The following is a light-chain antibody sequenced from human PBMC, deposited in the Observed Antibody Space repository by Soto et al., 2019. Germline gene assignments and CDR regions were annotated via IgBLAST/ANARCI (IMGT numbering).Light chain of an antibody. V-gene: IGKV1-5*01. CDR1: QSVSIW. J-gene: IGKJ2*01. CDR3: QYDSS. CDR2: QAA. Sequence: DVQMTQSPATLSASVEDIVTITCRASQSVSIWLALYQQKTGKAPKRLMYQAASLKTGVPSRFSGSGSGTNFTLTISSLQPDDFSTYYCQYDSSFGQGTKVAIK.